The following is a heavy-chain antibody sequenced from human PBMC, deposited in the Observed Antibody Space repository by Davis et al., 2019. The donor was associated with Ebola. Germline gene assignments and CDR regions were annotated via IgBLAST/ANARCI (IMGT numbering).Heavy chain of an antibody. CDR3: ARVRSTTSSNDAFDI. D-gene: IGHD2-2*01. V-gene: IGHV1-46*01. J-gene: IGHJ3*02. CDR1: GYTFTSYY. Sequence: ASVKVSCKASGYTFTSYYMHWVRQAPGQGLEWMGIINPSGGSTSYAQKFQGRVTMTRDTSTSTVYMELSRLRSDDTALYYCARVRSTTSSNDAFDIWGQGTMITVSS. CDR2: INPSGGST.